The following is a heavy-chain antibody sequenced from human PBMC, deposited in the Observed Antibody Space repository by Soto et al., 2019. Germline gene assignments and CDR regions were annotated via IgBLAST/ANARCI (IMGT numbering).Heavy chain of an antibody. CDR1: GYTFTSYG. Sequence: ASVKVSCKASGYTFTSYGISWVRQAPGQGLEWMGWISAYNGNINYAQKLQGRVTMTTDTSTSTAYIELRSLRSDDIVVYYCAKGEPYYYYGMDVWGQGTTVTVSS. J-gene: IGHJ6*02. CDR2: ISAYNGNI. V-gene: IGHV1-18*03. CDR3: AKGEPYYYYGMDV.